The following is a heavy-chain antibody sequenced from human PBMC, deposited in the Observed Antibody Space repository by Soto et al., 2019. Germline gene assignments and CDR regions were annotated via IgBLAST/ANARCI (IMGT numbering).Heavy chain of an antibody. J-gene: IGHJ5*02. D-gene: IGHD1-7*01. CDR3: ARLTPSSGTTQPNWFDP. CDR2: IYTSGST. V-gene: IGHV4-4*07. CDR1: GGSISSYY. Sequence: SETLSLTCAVSGGSISSYYWSWIRQPAGKGLEWIGRIYTSGSTNYNPSLKSRVTMSVDTSKNQFSLKLSSVTAADTAVYYCARLTPSSGTTQPNWFDPWGQGTLVTVSS.